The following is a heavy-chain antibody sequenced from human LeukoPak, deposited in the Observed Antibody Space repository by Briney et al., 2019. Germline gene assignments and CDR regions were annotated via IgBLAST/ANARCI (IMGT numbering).Heavy chain of an antibody. CDR3: ARDPVNSGYYYAH. D-gene: IGHD3-22*01. J-gene: IGHJ4*02. CDR2: IKEDGSEK. Sequence: GGFLRLSCAASRFTFSNYWMSWVRQAPGEGPEWVANIKEDGSEKYYMDSVKGRFTISRDNAKNSLYLEMNSLRAEDTAVYYCARDPVNSGYYYAHWGQGTLVTVSS. CDR1: RFTFSNYW. V-gene: IGHV3-7*01.